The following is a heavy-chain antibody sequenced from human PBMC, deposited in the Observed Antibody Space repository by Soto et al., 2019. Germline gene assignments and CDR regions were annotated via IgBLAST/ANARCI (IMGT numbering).Heavy chain of an antibody. CDR3: ARHVDYYYYDMDV. CDR2: ISAYNGDT. CDR1: GYTFTSFG. J-gene: IGHJ6*02. Sequence: ASVKVSCKASGYTFTSFGINWVRQAPGQGLEWMGWISAYNGDTNYAQKLQGRVTMTTDTSTTTAYMELRSLRSDDTAVYYCARHVDYYYYDMDVWGQGTTVTVSS. V-gene: IGHV1-18*01.